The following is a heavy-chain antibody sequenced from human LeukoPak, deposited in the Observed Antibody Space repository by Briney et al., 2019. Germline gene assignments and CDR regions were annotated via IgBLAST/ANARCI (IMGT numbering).Heavy chain of an antibody. V-gene: IGHV3-7*01. J-gene: IGHJ4*02. CDR2: ITPNGSEK. CDR1: GFTFITSW. Sequence: GGSLRLSYSASGFTFITSWMNWVRQAPGKGLEWVASITPNGSEKYYVDSVRGRFTISRDDDKNSVYLQMNSLRAEDTAVYYCARDRAYKAFDYWGQRNLVSVSS. D-gene: IGHD5-24*01. CDR3: ARDRAYKAFDY.